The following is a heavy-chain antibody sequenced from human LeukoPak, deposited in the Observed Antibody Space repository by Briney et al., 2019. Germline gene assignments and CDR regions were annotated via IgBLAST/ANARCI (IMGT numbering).Heavy chain of an antibody. Sequence: PGGFLRLSCAASGFTVSSNYMSWVRQAPGKGLEWVSVIFSSGSTYYADSVKGRFTISRDNSKNTLYLQMNSLRAEDTAVYYCAKDEVVVPAAPSPYFDYWGQGTLVTVSS. V-gene: IGHV3-66*01. CDR2: IFSSGST. CDR1: GFTVSSNY. J-gene: IGHJ4*02. CDR3: AKDEVVVPAAPSPYFDY. D-gene: IGHD2-2*01.